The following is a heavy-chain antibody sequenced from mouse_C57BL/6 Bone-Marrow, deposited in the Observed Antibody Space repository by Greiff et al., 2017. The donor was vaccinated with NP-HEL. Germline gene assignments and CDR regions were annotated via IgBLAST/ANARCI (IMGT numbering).Heavy chain of an antibody. V-gene: IGHV2-2*01. CDR3: ARKGDDGYYAYAMDY. CDR1: GFSLTSYG. Sequence: VKLMESGPGLVQPSQSLSITCTVSGFSLTSYGVHWVRQSPGKGLEWLGVIWSGGSTDYNAAFISRLSISKDNSKSQVFFKMNSLQADDTAIYYCARKGDDGYYAYAMDYWGQGTSVTVSS. CDR2: IWSGGST. J-gene: IGHJ4*01. D-gene: IGHD2-3*01.